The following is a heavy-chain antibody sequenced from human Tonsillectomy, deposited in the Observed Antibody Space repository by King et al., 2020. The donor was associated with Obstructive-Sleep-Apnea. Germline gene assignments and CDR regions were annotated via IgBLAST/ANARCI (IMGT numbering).Heavy chain of an antibody. CDR3: ARVAVVTADDAFDI. Sequence: VQLVESGGGLVQPGGSLRLSCAASGFTFSSYWMHWVRQTPGKGLVWVSLIISDGSGTSYADSGGGRFTISRDNAKNTLSLQMNRLRAEDTAVYFCARVAVVTADDAFDIWGQGTLVTVCS. CDR1: GFTFSSYW. V-gene: IGHV3-74*01. J-gene: IGHJ3*02. CDR2: IISDGSGT. D-gene: IGHD2-21*02.